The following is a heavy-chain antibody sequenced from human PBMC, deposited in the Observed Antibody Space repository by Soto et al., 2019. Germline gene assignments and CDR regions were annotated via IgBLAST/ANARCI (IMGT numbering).Heavy chain of an antibody. CDR2: INAGNGNT. CDR3: ARCDYYDSSGYYYAYWFDP. J-gene: IGHJ5*02. D-gene: IGHD3-22*01. V-gene: IGHV1-3*01. Sequence: GASVKVSCKASGYTFTSYAMHWVRQAPGQRLEWMGWINAGNGNTKYSQKFQGRVTITRDTSASTAYMELSSLRSEDTAVYYCARCDYYDSSGYYYAYWFDPWGQGTLVTVSS. CDR1: GYTFTSYA.